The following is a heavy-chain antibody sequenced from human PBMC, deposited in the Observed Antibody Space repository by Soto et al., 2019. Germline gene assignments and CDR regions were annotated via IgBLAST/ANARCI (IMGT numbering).Heavy chain of an antibody. CDR3: AKDGYTHGQPDY. CDR1: GGTSTIYT. CDR2: IVPLLGVT. Sequence: ASVKVSCKASGGTSTIYTIAWVRQAPGQGLEWMGRIVPLLGVTNYARNFQGRVTINADTSTGTVYMELSSLRAEDTAVYYCAKDGYTHGQPDYWGQGTLVTVSS. J-gene: IGHJ4*02. V-gene: IGHV1-69*04. D-gene: IGHD5-18*01.